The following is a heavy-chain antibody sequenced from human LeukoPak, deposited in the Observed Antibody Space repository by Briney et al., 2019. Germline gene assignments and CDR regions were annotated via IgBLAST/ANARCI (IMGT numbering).Heavy chain of an antibody. CDR3: ARGYCSSTSCIFDY. Sequence: SETLSLTCTVSGGSISSGGYYWSWIRQPPGKGLEWIGYVSYSGSTNYNPSLKSRVTMSLDTSKNQFSLKLSSVTAADTAMYYCARGYCSSTSCIFDYWGQGTLVTVSS. CDR1: GGSISSGGYY. D-gene: IGHD2-2*01. J-gene: IGHJ4*02. V-gene: IGHV4-61*08. CDR2: VSYSGST.